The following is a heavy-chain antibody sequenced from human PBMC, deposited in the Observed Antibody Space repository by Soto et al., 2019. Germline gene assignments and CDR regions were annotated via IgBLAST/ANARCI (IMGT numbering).Heavy chain of an antibody. CDR1: GFTLNAYA. CDR2: SNVVRGSA. CDR3: AKDSRLPVFVLLIHAFDM. D-gene: IGHD2-8*01. J-gene: IGHJ3*02. Sequence: PGWSLTLSCAASGFTLNAYAMSWVRQAPGKCLEWVSTSNVVRGSAYYAASVEGRFTISGDSSNNTLYLQMNGLRVEVTAPYYCAKDSRLPVFVLLIHAFDMWGHGTIVTVSS. V-gene: IGHV3-23*01.